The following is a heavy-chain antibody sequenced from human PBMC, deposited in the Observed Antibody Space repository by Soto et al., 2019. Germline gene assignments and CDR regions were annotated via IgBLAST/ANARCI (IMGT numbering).Heavy chain of an antibody. J-gene: IGHJ5*02. V-gene: IGHV4-31*03. CDR2: IYYSVST. CDR1: GGSISSGGYY. Sequence: QVQLQESGPGLVKPSQTLSLTCTVSGGSISSGGYYWSWIRQHPGKGLEWIGYIYYSVSTYYNPSLKGRVSISVDASKNQFSLKLSSVTAADTAVYDCASGRWEATMIDPWGQGTLVTVSS. CDR3: ASGRWEATMIDP. D-gene: IGHD1-26*01.